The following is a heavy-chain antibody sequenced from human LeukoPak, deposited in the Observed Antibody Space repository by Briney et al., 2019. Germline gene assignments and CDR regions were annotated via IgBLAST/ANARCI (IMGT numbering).Heavy chain of an antibody. J-gene: IGHJ4*02. D-gene: IGHD3-22*01. V-gene: IGHV6-1*01. CDR2: TYYRSKWYN. Sequence: SQTLSLTCAISGDSVSSNSAAWNWIRQSPSRGLEWLGRTYYRSKWYNDYAVSVKSRITINPDTSKNQFSLQLNSVTPEDTAVYYCAKDDTYYYDSSGYYEFDSWGQGALVTVSS. CDR3: AKDDTYYYDSSGYYEFDS. CDR1: GDSVSSNSAA.